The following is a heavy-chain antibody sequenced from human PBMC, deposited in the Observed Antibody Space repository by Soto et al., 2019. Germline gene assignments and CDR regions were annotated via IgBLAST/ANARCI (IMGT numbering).Heavy chain of an antibody. CDR3: ARDAKYDFWSGYYPPDAPYYYMDV. Sequence: ASVKVSCKASGGTFSSYTISWVRQAPGQGLEWMGRIIPIPGIANYAQKFQGRVTITADKSTSTAYMELSSLRSEDTAVYYCARDAKYDFWSGYYPPDAPYYYMDVWGKGTTVTVSS. V-gene: IGHV1-69*04. D-gene: IGHD3-3*01. J-gene: IGHJ6*03. CDR2: IIPIPGIA. CDR1: GGTFSSYT.